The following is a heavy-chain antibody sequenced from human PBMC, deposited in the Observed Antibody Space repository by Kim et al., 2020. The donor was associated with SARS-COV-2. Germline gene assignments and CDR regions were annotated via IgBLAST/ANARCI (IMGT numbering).Heavy chain of an antibody. CDR2: RYYRGST. CDR1: GGSISSYY. J-gene: IGHJ6*02. CDR3: ARALTYYDILTGYYPFAPSSYYYYGMDV. Sequence: SETLSLTCTFSGGSISSYYWSWIRQPPVKGLEWIGYRYYRGSTNYNPSLNRRVTISVDTSKDQFSLKLSSVTAADTAVYYCARALTYYDILTGYYPFAPSSYYYYGMDVWGQGTTVTVSS. V-gene: IGHV4-59*01. D-gene: IGHD3-9*01.